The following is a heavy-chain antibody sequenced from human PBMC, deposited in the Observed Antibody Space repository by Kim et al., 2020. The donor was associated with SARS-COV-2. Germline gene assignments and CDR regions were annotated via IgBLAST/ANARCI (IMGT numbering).Heavy chain of an antibody. V-gene: IGHV1-2*06. D-gene: IGHD2-15*01. J-gene: IGHJ1*01. CDR3: ARGRALYCSGGSCRYSSGWYVQY. CDR2: INPNSGGT. CDR1: GYTFTGYY. Sequence: ASVKVSCKASGYTFTGYYMHWVRQAPGQGLEWMGRINPNSGGTNYAQKFQGRVTMTRDTSISTAYMELSRLRSDDTAVYYCARGRALYCSGGSCRYSSGWYVQYWGQGTLVTVSS.